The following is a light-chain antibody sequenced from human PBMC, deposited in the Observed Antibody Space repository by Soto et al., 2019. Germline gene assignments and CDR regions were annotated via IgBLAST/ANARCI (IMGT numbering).Light chain of an antibody. CDR3: QQHISWPLT. CDR2: DAS. CDR1: QSVTNS. V-gene: IGKV3-11*01. Sequence: EILRTQSPATLSVSPGERATLSCRASQSVTNSLAWYQQKPGQAPRLLVYDASNRATGIPTRFSGSGSGTDFTLTISNLEPEDFAVYYCQQHISWPLTFGGGTKVDIK. J-gene: IGKJ4*01.